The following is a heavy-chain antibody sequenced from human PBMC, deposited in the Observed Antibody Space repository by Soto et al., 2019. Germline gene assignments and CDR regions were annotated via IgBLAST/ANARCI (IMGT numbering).Heavy chain of an antibody. CDR1: GGTFSNDA. J-gene: IGHJ6*02. V-gene: IGHV1-69*01. Sequence: QEQLVQAGAEVKKPESSVRISCRASGGTFSNDAVSWVRQAPGQGLQWMGGIIPIFGTTHYAQKFQGRVTITADESTATAYMELRSVTSEDTAVYYCATGLRTGNYGMDVWGQGTAVTVSS. CDR2: IIPIFGTT. CDR3: ATGLRTGNYGMDV. D-gene: IGHD3-10*01.